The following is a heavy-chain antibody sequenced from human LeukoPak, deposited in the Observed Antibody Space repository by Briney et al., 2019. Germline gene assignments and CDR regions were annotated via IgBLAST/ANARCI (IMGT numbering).Heavy chain of an antibody. J-gene: IGHJ4*02. V-gene: IGHV3-30*04. CDR3: ARDRYGSGSLDY. CDR2: ISYDGSNK. D-gene: IGHD3-10*01. Sequence: GRSLRPSCAASGFTFSSYAMHWVRQAPGKGLEWVAVISYDGSNKYYADSVKGRFTISRDNSKNTLYLQMNSLRAEDTAVYYCARDRYGSGSLDYWGQGTLVTVSS. CDR1: GFTFSSYA.